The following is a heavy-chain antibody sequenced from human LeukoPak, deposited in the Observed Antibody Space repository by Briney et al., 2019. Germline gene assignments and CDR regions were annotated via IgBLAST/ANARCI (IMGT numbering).Heavy chain of an antibody. J-gene: IGHJ5*02. Sequence: PSETLSLTCTVSGAFISSYYWSWIRQPAGKGLGWIGRIYASGNTKYNPSFKSRVIMSGDTSKNQFSLKLSSVTAADTAVYYCARDYDVLTAYPPTQLFDPWGQGTLVTASS. CDR1: GAFISSYY. D-gene: IGHD3-9*01. CDR3: ARDYDVLTAYPPTQLFDP. CDR2: IYASGNT. V-gene: IGHV4-4*07.